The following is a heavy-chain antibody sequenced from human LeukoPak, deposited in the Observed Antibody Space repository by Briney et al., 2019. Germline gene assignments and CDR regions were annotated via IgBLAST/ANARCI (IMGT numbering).Heavy chain of an antibody. Sequence: SVKVSCKASGGTFSSYAISWVRQAPGQGLEWMGEIIPIFGTANYAQKFQGRVTITADESTSTAYMELSSLRSEDTAVYYCARDSEDYYDSSGYLPLFDYWGQGTLVTVSS. J-gene: IGHJ4*02. V-gene: IGHV1-69*01. CDR2: IIPIFGTA. D-gene: IGHD3-22*01. CDR1: GGTFSSYA. CDR3: ARDSEDYYDSSGYLPLFDY.